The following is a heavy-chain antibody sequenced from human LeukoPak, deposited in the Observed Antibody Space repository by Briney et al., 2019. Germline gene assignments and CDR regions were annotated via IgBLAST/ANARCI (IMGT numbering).Heavy chain of an antibody. CDR1: GFTFGSYG. CDR2: ISSSSSYI. D-gene: IGHD3-22*01. CDR3: ARDDVVVGAFDI. V-gene: IGHV3-21*01. J-gene: IGHJ3*02. Sequence: GGSLRLSCAASGFTFGSYGMHWVRQAPGKGLEWVSSISSSSSYIYYADSVKGRFTISRDNAKNSLYLQMNSLRAEDTAVYYCARDDVVVGAFDIWGQGTMVTVSS.